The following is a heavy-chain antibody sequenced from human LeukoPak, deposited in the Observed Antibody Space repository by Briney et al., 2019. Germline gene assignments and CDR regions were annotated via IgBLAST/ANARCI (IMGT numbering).Heavy chain of an antibody. CDR3: ARDQWELPLGADYFYHGMDV. CDR1: GFTFSSYG. J-gene: IGHJ6*02. V-gene: IGHV3-30*02. D-gene: IGHD1-26*01. Sequence: GGSLRLSCAASGFTFSSYGMHWVRQAPGKGLEWVAFIRYDGSNKYYADSVKGRFTISRDNSKNTLYLQMNSLRAEDTAVYYCARDQWELPLGADYFYHGMDVWGRGTAVTVSS. CDR2: IRYDGSNK.